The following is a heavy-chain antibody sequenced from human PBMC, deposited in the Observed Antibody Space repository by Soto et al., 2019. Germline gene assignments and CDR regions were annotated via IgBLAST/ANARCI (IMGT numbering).Heavy chain of an antibody. V-gene: IGHV3-73*01. J-gene: IGHJ4*01. CDR1: GFTFSDYA. CDR3: SRLGFSSTWYGLNY. CDR2: IKSKAENYAT. D-gene: IGHD6-13*01. Sequence: GGSLRLSCAASGFTFSDYAIHWVRLASGKGLEWVGRIKSKAENYATAYAASVKGRFTISRDDSQSTAYLQMDSLKTEDTAVYYCSRLGFSSTWYGLNYWGHGTLVTVSS.